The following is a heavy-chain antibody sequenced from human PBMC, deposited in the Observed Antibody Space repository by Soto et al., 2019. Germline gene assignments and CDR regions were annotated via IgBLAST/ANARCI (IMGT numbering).Heavy chain of an antibody. J-gene: IGHJ3*02. V-gene: IGHV3-23*01. CDR2: ISGSGGST. CDR1: GFTFSSYA. D-gene: IGHD2-8*01. Sequence: GGSLRLSCAASGFTFSSYAMSWVRQAPGKGLEWVSAISGSGGSTYYADSVKGRFTISRDNSKNTLYLQMNSLRAEDTAVYYCAKDTEGIVLMVYAWGAFDIWGQGTMVTVSS. CDR3: AKDTEGIVLMVYAWGAFDI.